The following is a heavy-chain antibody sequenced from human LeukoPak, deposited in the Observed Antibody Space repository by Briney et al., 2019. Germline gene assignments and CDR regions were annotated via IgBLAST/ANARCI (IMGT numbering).Heavy chain of an antibody. CDR1: GGSISSYY. D-gene: IGHD5-12*01. Sequence: PSETLSLTCTVSGGSISSYYWSWIRQPPGKGPEWIGYIYYSGSTNYNPSLKSRVTISVDTSKNQFSLKLSSVTAADTAVYYCAREPLARPGYSGRPYWGQGTLVTVSS. CDR2: IYYSGST. J-gene: IGHJ4*02. V-gene: IGHV4-59*12. CDR3: AREPLARPGYSGRPY.